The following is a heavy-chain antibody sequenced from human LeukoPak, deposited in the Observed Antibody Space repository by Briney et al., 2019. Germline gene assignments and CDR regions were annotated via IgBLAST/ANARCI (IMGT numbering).Heavy chain of an antibody. CDR2: ISWNSGSI. CDR1: GFTFDDYA. V-gene: IGHV3-9*01. D-gene: IGHD6-13*01. Sequence: GGSLRLSCAASGFTFDDYAMHWVRQAPGKGLEWVSGISWNSGSIGYADSVKGRFTISRDNAKNSLYLQMNSLRAEDTALYYCAKEQAAAGRYFDYWGQGTLVTVSS. J-gene: IGHJ4*02. CDR3: AKEQAAAGRYFDY.